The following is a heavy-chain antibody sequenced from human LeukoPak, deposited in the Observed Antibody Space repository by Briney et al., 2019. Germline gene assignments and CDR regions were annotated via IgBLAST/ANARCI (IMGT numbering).Heavy chain of an antibody. CDR3: ARVKQWLVPWFDP. V-gene: IGHV1-69*06. J-gene: IGHJ5*02. CDR2: IIPIFGTA. Sequence: SVKVSCKASGGTFSSYAISWVRQAPGQGLEWMGGIIPIFGTANYAQKFQGRVTITADKSTSTAYMELSSLRSEDTAVYYCARVKQWLVPWFDPWGQGTLVTVSS. D-gene: IGHD6-19*01. CDR1: GGTFSSYA.